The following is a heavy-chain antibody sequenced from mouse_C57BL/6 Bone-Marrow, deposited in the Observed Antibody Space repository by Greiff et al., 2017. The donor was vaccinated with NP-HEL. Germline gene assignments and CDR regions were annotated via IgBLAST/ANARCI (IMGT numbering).Heavy chain of an antibody. Sequence: EVMLVESGGGLVQPGGSLKLSCAASGFTFSDYYMYWVRQTPEKRLEWVAYISNGGGSTYYPDTVKGRFTISRDNAKNTLYLQMSRLKSEDTARYYCAGYGSPFAYWGQGTLVTVSA. V-gene: IGHV5-12*01. D-gene: IGHD1-1*01. CDR2: ISNGGGST. CDR1: GFTFSDYY. CDR3: AGYGSPFAY. J-gene: IGHJ3*01.